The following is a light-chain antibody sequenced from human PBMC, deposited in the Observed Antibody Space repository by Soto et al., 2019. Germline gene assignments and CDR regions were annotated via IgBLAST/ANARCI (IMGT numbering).Light chain of an antibody. CDR3: QQRYRTPLS. J-gene: IGKJ5*01. Sequence: RMGQSPSSLSPSVGDTVTITCRAGQSSSSHLNWDQQKPGKAPNLLMYTASNLQSGGPSRVSGRGAGTDVTLTISSLQPADFATYYCQQRYRTPLSFGQGTRLEI. V-gene: IGKV1-39*01. CDR1: QSSSSH. CDR2: TAS.